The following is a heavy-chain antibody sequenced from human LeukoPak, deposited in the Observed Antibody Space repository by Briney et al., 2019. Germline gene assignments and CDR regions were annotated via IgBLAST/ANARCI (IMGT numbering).Heavy chain of an antibody. CDR3: ARESGAYYYDSSGYENWFDP. CDR1: GGSITSTNY. V-gene: IGHV4-4*02. D-gene: IGHD3-22*01. Sequence: PSETLSLTCGVSGGSITSTNYWTWVRQPPGKGLEWIGYIYYSGSTNYNPSLKSRVTISVDTSKNQFSLELSSVTAADTAVYYCARESGAYYYDSSGYENWFDPWGQGTLVTVSS. J-gene: IGHJ5*02. CDR2: IYYSGST.